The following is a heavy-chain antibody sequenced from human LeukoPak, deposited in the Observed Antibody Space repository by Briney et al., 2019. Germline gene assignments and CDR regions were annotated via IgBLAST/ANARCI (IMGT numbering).Heavy chain of an antibody. V-gene: IGHV4-4*02. J-gene: IGHJ5*02. CDR3: ARGPGGYSFWFDP. CDR1: GVSISSSNW. CDR2: IYHSGIT. Sequence: PSETLSLTCAVSGVSISSSNWWSWVRQPPGKGLEWIGEIYHSGITNYNPSLKSRVSISVDKSKNQFSLRLSSVTAADTAVYYCARGPGGYSFWFDPWGQGTLVTVSS. D-gene: IGHD5-18*01.